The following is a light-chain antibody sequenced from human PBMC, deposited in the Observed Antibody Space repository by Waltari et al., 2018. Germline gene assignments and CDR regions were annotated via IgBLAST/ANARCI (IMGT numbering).Light chain of an antibody. V-gene: IGLV6-57*03. J-gene: IGLJ3*02. CDR2: EDN. CDR1: SGSIASNY. CDR3: QSYDSSNHAV. Sequence: NFMLTQPHSVSESPGKTVTISCTRSSGSIASNYVQWYQQRPGSAPTTVIYEDNQRPSGFPDRFSGSIDSSSNSASLTISGLKTEDEADYYCQSYDSSNHAVFGGGTKLTVL.